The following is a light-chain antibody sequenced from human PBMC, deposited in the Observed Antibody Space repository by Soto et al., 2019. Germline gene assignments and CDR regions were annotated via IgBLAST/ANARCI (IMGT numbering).Light chain of an antibody. V-gene: IGKV2-28*01. Sequence: DIVMTQSPLSLPVTPGEPASISCRSSQSLLHSNGYNYLDWYLQKPGQSPQLLIYLGSNRASGGPDRLSGSGSGTDFTLKISRVEAADVGVYYCMQRRHSWTFGQG. CDR1: QSLLHSNGYNY. CDR3: MQRRHSWT. CDR2: LGS. J-gene: IGKJ1*01.